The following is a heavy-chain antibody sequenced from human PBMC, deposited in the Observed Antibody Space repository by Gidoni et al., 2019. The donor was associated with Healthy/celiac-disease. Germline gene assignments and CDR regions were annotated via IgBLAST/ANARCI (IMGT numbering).Heavy chain of an antibody. J-gene: IGHJ4*02. Sequence: EVQLLESGGGLVQPGGSLRLSCAASGFTFSSYAMSWVRQAPGKGLEWVSAISGSGGSTYYADSVKGRFTISRDNSKNTLYLQMNSLRAEDTAVYYCAKVIDCSSTSCEEPDYYFDYWGQGTLVTVSS. CDR2: ISGSGGST. CDR3: AKVIDCSSTSCEEPDYYFDY. D-gene: IGHD2-2*01. CDR1: GFTFSSYA. V-gene: IGHV3-23*01.